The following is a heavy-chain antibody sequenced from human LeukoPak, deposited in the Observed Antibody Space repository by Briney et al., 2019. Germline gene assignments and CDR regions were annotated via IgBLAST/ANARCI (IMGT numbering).Heavy chain of an antibody. J-gene: IGHJ3*02. CDR3: AREDYDILTGNDAFDI. Sequence: SETLSLTCTVSGYSISSGFYWGWIRQSPEKGLEWIGSIYHSGNTYYSPSLKSRVAISVDTSKNQFSLKLSSVTAADTAVYYCAREDYDILTGNDAFDIWGQGTMVTVSS. V-gene: IGHV4-38-2*02. CDR2: IYHSGNT. CDR1: GYSISSGFY. D-gene: IGHD3-9*01.